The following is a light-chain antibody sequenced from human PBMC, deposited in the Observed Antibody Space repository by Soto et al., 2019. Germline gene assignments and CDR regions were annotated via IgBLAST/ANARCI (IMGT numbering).Light chain of an antibody. CDR1: QAISSN. CDR2: GAS. J-gene: IGKJ4*01. V-gene: IGKV3-15*01. Sequence: EIVMTQSPATLSVSRGERATLSCRANQAISSNLAWYHQKPGQAPRLLIYGASTRATGIPDRFSGSGSGTDFTLTISSLQPEDIATYYCQQYDNLPNLTFGGGTKVDI. CDR3: QQYDNLPNLT.